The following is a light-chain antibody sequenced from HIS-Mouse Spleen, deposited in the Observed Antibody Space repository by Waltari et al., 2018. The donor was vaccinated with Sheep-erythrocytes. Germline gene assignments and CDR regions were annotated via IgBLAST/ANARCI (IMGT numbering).Light chain of an antibody. V-gene: IGLV2-23*01. Sequence: QSALTQPASVSGSPGQSITISCTGTSSDVGSYNLVSWYQQHPGKAPKLLIYEGSKRPSRFSNRCSGSKSGNTASLTISGLQAEDEADYYCCSYAGSSTPWVFGGGTKLTVL. CDR3: CSYAGSSTPWV. CDR2: EGS. J-gene: IGLJ3*02. CDR1: SSDVGSYNL.